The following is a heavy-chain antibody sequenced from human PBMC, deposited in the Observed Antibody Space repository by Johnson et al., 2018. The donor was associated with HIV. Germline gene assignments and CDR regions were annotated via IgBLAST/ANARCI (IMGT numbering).Heavy chain of an antibody. V-gene: IGHV3-7*05. D-gene: IGHD2/OR15-2a*01. Sequence: VQLVESGGGLVQPGGSLRLSCAPSGFTFSSYWMSWVRQAPGKGLEWVANIKQDGSEKYYVDSVKGRFTISRDNAKNSLYLQMNSLRAEDTALYYCARDSVIGGIELSRPDAFDIWGQGTMVTVSS. J-gene: IGHJ3*02. CDR3: ARDSVIGGIELSRPDAFDI. CDR1: GFTFSSYW. CDR2: IKQDGSEK.